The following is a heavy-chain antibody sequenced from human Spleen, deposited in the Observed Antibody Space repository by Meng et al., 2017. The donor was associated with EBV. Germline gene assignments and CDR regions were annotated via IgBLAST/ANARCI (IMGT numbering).Heavy chain of an antibody. D-gene: IGHD3-16*01. CDR3: ARGDDYRYAY. V-gene: IGHV4-34*01. CDR2: IDHRGSP. CDR1: GGSFSDYY. J-gene: IGHJ4*02. Sequence: QVRLQQWGAGLLKPSATLSLTCAVYGGSFSDYYWSWIRQPPGKGLEWIGEIDHRGSPNYNPSLMSRVTISLDTSRNHFSLELTSVTDADTAVYYCARGDDYRYAYWGQGTLVTVSS.